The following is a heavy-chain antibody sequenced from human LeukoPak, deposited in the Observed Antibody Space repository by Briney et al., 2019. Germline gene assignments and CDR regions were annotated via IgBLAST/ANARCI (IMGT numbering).Heavy chain of an antibody. CDR2: IYPDDSDT. CDR1: GYSYSFYW. J-gene: IGHJ3*02. D-gene: IGHD2/OR15-2a*01. V-gene: IGHV5-51*01. Sequence: NPDDSLKISCMGSGYSYSFYWIAWVRQMPGKSLQWMGIIYPDDSDTRYSPSFQGQVTISADKSISAAYLQWSSLKASETAMYYCARPLTTSYGAFEIWGQGKMVTVSS. CDR3: ARPLTTSYGAFEI.